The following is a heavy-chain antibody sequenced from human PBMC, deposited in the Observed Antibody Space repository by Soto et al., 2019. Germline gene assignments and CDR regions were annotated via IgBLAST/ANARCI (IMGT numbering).Heavy chain of an antibody. CDR1: GYSISSSNW. Sequence: QVQLQESGPGLVKPSDTLSLTCAVSGYSISSSNWWGWIRQPPGKGLEWIGYIYYSGTTYYNPSLTXRXTXSXXTSKNQSPLKLPSVTAVDTAVYYCARREIQGPIDYWGQGTLVTVSS. V-gene: IGHV4-28*01. J-gene: IGHJ4*02. D-gene: IGHD1-26*01. CDR3: ARREIQGPIDY. CDR2: IYYSGTT.